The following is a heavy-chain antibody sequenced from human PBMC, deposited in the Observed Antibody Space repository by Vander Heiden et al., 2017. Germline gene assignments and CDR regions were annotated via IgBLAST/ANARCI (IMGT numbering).Heavy chain of an antibody. CDR1: GFTFSSYA. CDR3: AREAMFLQYPYYYYGMDV. D-gene: IGHD4-4*01. CDR2: ISYDGSNK. V-gene: IGHV3-30-3*01. J-gene: IGHJ6*02. Sequence: QVQLVEAGGGVVQPGRSLRLSCSASGFTFSSYAMQLVRQAPGKGLEWVAVISYDGSNKYYADSVKGRFTISRDNSKNTLYLQMNSLRAEDTAVYYCAREAMFLQYPYYYYGMDVWGQGTTVTVSS.